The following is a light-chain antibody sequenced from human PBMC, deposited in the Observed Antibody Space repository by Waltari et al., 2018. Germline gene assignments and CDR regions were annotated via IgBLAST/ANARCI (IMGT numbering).Light chain of an antibody. CDR1: SSALGAYNY. CDR2: EVT. CDR3: TSYAGSKNV. Sequence: QSALTQPPSASGSPGQSVTISCTGTSSALGAYNYVSWYQQHPGKGPKPMIYEVTKRPPGVPDRFSGSKSGNTASLTVSGLQAEDEADYYCTSYAGSKNVFGTGTKVTVL. V-gene: IGLV2-8*01. J-gene: IGLJ1*01.